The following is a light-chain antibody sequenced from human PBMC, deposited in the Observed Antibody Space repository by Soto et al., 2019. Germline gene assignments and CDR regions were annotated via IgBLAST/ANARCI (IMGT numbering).Light chain of an antibody. CDR2: AAS. CDR3: LQHNSYPRT. J-gene: IGKJ5*01. CDR1: QGIKNY. V-gene: IGKV1-17*03. Sequence: DIQMTQSPYAMSASVGDRVTITCRASQGIKNYLAWFQQKPGSVPKPLIFAASTLHSGVPSRFSGSGSGTEFTLTISSLQPEDFGTYFCLQHNSYPRTFVQGTRLEIK.